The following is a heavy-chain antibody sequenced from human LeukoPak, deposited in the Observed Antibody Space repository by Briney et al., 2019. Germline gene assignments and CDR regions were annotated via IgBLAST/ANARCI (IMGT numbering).Heavy chain of an antibody. J-gene: IGHJ4*02. CDR1: GFTFDDYA. CDR2: ISWNSGSI. V-gene: IGHV3-9*01. Sequence: GGSLRLSCAASGFTFDDYAMHWVRQAPGKGLEWVSGISWNSGSIGYADSVKGRFTISRDNAKNSLYLQMNSLRAEDTAVYYCVLKVRFDYWGQGTLVTVSS. CDR3: VLKVRFDY. D-gene: IGHD2-15*01.